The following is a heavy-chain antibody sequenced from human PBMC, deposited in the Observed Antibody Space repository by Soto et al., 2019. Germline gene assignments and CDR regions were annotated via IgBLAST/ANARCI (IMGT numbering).Heavy chain of an antibody. J-gene: IGHJ3*02. Sequence: QVQLQQWGAGLLKPSETLSLTCAVSGGPFSGFSWSWIRQSPGKGLEWIGEINHSGSTYYNPSLISPVPTSVDTSNKQFSLKITSVTVADTAVYYCARNRAFDIWGQGTMVTVSS. CDR3: ARNRAFDI. CDR2: INHSGST. CDR1: GGPFSGFS. V-gene: IGHV4-34*01.